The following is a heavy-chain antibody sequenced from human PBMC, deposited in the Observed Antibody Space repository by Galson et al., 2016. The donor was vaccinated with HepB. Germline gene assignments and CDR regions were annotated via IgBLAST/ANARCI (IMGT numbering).Heavy chain of an antibody. V-gene: IGHV3-66*01. CDR3: ARVSDGYNTAPVDY. CDR2: IYSGGST. Sequence: SLRLSCAASGFTVSSHYMTWVRQAPGKGLEWVSVIYSGGSTYYADSVKGRFTISRDNSKNTLYLQMNSLRAEDTAVYYCARVSDGYNTAPVDYWGQGTLVTVSS. J-gene: IGHJ4*02. CDR1: GFTVSSHY. D-gene: IGHD5-24*01.